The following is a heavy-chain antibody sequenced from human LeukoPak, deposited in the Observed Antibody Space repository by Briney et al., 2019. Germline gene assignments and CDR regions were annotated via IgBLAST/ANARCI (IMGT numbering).Heavy chain of an antibody. D-gene: IGHD3/OR15-3a*01. CDR1: GFTFSSYG. CDR3: ARGTLSRGDY. CDR2: IKQDGSEK. V-gene: IGHV3-7*04. Sequence: QPGGTLRLSCAASGFTFSSYGMSWVRQAPGKGLEWVASIKQDGSEKYFVDSVKGRFTISRDNAKNSLYLQMNSLRAEDTAVYYCARGTLSRGDYWGQGTLVTVSS. J-gene: IGHJ4*02.